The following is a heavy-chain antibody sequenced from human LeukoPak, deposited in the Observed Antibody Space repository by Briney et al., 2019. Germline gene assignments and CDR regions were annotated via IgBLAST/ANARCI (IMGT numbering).Heavy chain of an antibody. CDR1: GGSTRNHY. D-gene: IGHD3-10*01. V-gene: IGHV4-59*11. CDR2: VSDTGHT. Sequence: SETLSLTCTVSGGSTRNHYWSWVRQPLGKALEWVGYVSDTGHTNSNPSLESRVTISVDTSKNQFSLKLSSVTAADAAVYYCAGDSSYTSGSYYDDYFDSWSQGTLVTVSS. J-gene: IGHJ4*02. CDR3: AGDSSYTSGSYYDDYFDS.